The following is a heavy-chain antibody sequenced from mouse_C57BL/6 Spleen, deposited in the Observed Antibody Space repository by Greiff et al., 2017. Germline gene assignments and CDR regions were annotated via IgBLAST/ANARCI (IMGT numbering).Heavy chain of an antibody. CDR3: ARGSYDGYYDY. Sequence: VQLVESGPELVKPGASVKISCKASGYAFSSSWMNWVKQRPGKGLEWIGRIYPGDGDTNYNGKFKGKATLTADKSSSTAYMQLSSLTSEDSAVYFCARGSYDGYYDYWGQGTTLTVSS. CDR1: GYAFSSSW. D-gene: IGHD2-3*01. V-gene: IGHV1-82*01. J-gene: IGHJ2*01. CDR2: IYPGDGDT.